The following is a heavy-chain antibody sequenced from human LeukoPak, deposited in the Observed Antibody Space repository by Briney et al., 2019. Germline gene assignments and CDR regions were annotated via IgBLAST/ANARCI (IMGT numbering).Heavy chain of an antibody. CDR1: GFNFGVYW. CDR2: ISSDGKTI. J-gene: IGHJ4*02. V-gene: IGHV3-74*01. Sequence: GGSLRLSCAASGFNFGVYWMHWVRQLPGQGPVWVSRISSDGKTISYADPVKGRFTISRDNAKNTLYSQMNSLRPEDTAVYYCARVHDHGYFVPHLIDHWGQGTLVTVSS. CDR3: ARVHDHGYFVPHLIDH. D-gene: IGHD4-17*01.